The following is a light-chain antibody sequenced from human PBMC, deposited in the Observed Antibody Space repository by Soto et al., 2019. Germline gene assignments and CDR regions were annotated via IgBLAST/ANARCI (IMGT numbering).Light chain of an antibody. J-gene: IGLJ2*01. CDR3: AAWDDILSGPL. Sequence: QSVLTQPPSASGTPGQRVTFSCSGSSSNIGSHYVHWYQQLPGRAPKLLIYGSTQRPSGVPDRISGSKSGTSASLAISGLRSEDEADYYCAAWDDILSGPLFDGGTKLTVL. CDR2: GST. CDR1: SSNIGSHY. V-gene: IGLV1-47*01.